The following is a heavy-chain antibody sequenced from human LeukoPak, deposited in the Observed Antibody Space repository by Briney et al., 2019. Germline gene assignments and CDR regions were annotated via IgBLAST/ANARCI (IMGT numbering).Heavy chain of an antibody. D-gene: IGHD6-6*01. CDR2: ISSGSRRI. CDR1: GFTFSSYG. V-gene: IGHV3-21*06. J-gene: IGHJ4*02. CDR3: ARVVLDHF. Sequence: GGSLRLPCAASGFTFSSYGMHWVRQAPGKGLEWVSSISSGSRRIHYADSMRGRFTISRDNAKSSVYLQMHNLRVEDTATYFCARVVLDHFWGRGTLVTVSS.